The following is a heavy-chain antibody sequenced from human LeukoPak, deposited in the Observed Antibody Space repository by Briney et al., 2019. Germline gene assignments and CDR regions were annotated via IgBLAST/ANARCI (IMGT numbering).Heavy chain of an antibody. CDR3: AKEGSWYNWNDAYYYYYMDV. V-gene: IGHV3-30*02. CDR1: GFTFSSYG. Sequence: GGSLRLSCAASGFTFSSYGMHWVRQAPGKGLEWVAFIRYDGSNKYYADSVKGRFTISRDNSKNTLYLQMNSLRAEDTAVYYCAKEGSWYNWNDAYYYYYMDVWGKGTTVTISS. CDR2: IRYDGSNK. D-gene: IGHD1-1*01. J-gene: IGHJ6*03.